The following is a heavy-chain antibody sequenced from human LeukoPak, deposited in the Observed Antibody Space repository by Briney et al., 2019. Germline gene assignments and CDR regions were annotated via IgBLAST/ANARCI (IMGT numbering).Heavy chain of an antibody. V-gene: IGHV3-30-3*01. Sequence: PGGSLRLSCAASGFTFSSYAMHWVRQAPGKGLEWVAVISYDGSNKYYADSVKGRFTISRDNSKNTLYLQMNSLRAEDTAVYYCARVVDTAMVIYYYYYYGMDVWGQGTTVTVSS. CDR3: ARVVDTAMVIYYYYYYGMDV. J-gene: IGHJ6*02. D-gene: IGHD5-18*01. CDR1: GFTFSSYA. CDR2: ISYDGSNK.